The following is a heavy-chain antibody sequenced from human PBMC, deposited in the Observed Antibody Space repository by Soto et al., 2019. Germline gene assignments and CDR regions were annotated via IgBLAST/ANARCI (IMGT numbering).Heavy chain of an antibody. CDR2: IYPGDSDT. CDR1: GYSFTSYW. D-gene: IGHD4-17*01. V-gene: IGHV5-51*01. J-gene: IGHJ6*02. Sequence: PGESLKISCKGSGYSFTSYWIGWVRQMPGKGLEWMGIIYPGDSDTRYSPSFQGQVTISADKSISTAYLQWSSLKASDTAMYYCARHFSSRTTVITPSHYYGMDVWGRETTVTGAS. CDR3: ARHFSSRTTVITPSHYYGMDV.